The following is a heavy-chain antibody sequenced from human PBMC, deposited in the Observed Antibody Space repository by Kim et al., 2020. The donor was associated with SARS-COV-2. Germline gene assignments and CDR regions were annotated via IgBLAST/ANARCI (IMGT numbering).Heavy chain of an antibody. CDR1: GGSLSGYY. V-gene: IGHV4-34*01. J-gene: IGHJ4*02. CDR3: SRGFGYGSGSSYFDY. Sequence: SETLSLTCDVSGGSLSGYYWSWIRQSPGRGLDYIGEINQSGRTNYNPSVKSRVSISRDTSKNQFSLKLTSVTAADTAVYYCSRGFGYGSGSSYFDYWGQG. CDR2: INQSGRT. D-gene: IGHD3-10*01.